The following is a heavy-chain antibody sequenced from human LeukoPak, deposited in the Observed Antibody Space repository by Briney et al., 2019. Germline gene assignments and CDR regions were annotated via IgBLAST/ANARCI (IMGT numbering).Heavy chain of an antibody. CDR2: ISSSSSYI. Sequence: GGSLRLSCAASGFTFSTYSMNWVRQAPGKGLEWVSSISSSSSYIYYADSVKGRFTISRDNAKNSLYLQMNSPRAEDTAVYYCASALQGYDFDAFDIWGQGTMVTVSS. J-gene: IGHJ3*02. V-gene: IGHV3-21*01. CDR3: ASALQGYDFDAFDI. CDR1: GFTFSTYS. D-gene: IGHD5-12*01.